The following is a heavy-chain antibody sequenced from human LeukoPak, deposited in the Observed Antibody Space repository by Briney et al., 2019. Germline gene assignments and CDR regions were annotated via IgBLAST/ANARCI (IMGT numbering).Heavy chain of an antibody. CDR1: GGSFSGYY. D-gene: IGHD3-10*01. CDR3: ASQYGSGHYHFDY. J-gene: IGHJ4*02. V-gene: IGHV4-34*01. Sequence: SETLSLTCAVYGGSFSGYYWSWIRQPPGKGLEWIGEINHSGSTNYNPSLKSRVTISVDTSKNQFSLKLSSVTAADTAVYFCASQYGSGHYHFDYWGQGTLVFVSP. CDR2: INHSGST.